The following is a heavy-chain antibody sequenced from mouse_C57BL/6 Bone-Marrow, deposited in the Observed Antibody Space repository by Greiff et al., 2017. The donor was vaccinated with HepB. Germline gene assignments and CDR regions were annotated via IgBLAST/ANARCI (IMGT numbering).Heavy chain of an antibody. Sequence: VQLQQSVAELVRPGASVKLSCTASGFNIKNTYMHWVKQRPEQGLEWIGRIDPANGNTKYAPKFQGKATITVDTSSNTAYLQLSSLTSEDTAIYYCARGGGDCGSSSGFACWGQGTLVTVSA. J-gene: IGHJ3*01. CDR3: ARGGGDCGSSSGFAC. V-gene: IGHV14-3*01. CDR1: GFNIKNTY. CDR2: IDPANGNT. D-gene: IGHD1-1*01.